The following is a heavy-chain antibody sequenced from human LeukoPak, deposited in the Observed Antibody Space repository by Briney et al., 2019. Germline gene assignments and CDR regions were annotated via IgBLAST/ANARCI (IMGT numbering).Heavy chain of an antibody. CDR1: GGSISSGDYY. V-gene: IGHV4-30-4*01. CDR2: LYYSGST. CDR3: ARDYYDSSGYYPRAFDI. J-gene: IGHJ3*02. Sequence: SQTLSLTCTVSGGSISSGDYYWSWIRQPPGKGLEWIGYLYYSGSTYYNPSLKSRVTMSLDTSKNQFSLKLSSVTAADTAVYYCARDYYDSSGYYPRAFDIWGQGTMVTVSS. D-gene: IGHD3-22*01.